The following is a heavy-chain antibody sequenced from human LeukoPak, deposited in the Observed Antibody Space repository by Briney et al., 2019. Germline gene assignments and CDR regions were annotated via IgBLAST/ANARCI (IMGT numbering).Heavy chain of an antibody. CDR2: ISGSGDST. CDR3: ARLYYGSSSWCDY. V-gene: IGHV3-23*01. D-gene: IGHD1-26*01. CDR1: GFTFSSYA. Sequence: GGSLRLSCAASGFTFSSYAMYWGRQAPGKGLEWVSVISGSGDSTNYADSVKGRFTSSRDNSKNTLYLQMDSLRGEDTAVYYCARLYYGSSSWCDYWGQGSLVTVSS. J-gene: IGHJ4*02.